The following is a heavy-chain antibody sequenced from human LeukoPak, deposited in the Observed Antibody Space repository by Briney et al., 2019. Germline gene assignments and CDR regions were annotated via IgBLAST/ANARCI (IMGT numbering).Heavy chain of an antibody. D-gene: IGHD3-22*01. CDR3: ARGKDYYDSSGYSNWFDP. CDR1: GGTFSSYA. Sequence: SVKVSCKASGGTFSSYAISWVRQAPGQGLEWMGRVIPIFGTANYAQKFQGRVTITTDESTSTAYMELSSLRSEDTAVYYCARGKDYYDSSGYSNWFDPWGQGTLVTVSS. J-gene: IGHJ5*02. CDR2: VIPIFGTA. V-gene: IGHV1-69*05.